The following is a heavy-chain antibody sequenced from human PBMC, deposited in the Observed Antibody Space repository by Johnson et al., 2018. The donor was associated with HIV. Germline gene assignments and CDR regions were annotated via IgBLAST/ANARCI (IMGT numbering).Heavy chain of an antibody. V-gene: IGHV3-15*01. CDR2: IKSESDGGTT. Sequence: MLLVESGGSLVKPGGSLRLSCAASGFTFSNAWMNWVRQAPGKGLEWVGRIKSESDGGTTDYPTPVKGRFTISRDDSKNMLYLQMNSLKIEGTAVYYCSTGDIVVVSGAMLLPLHDAFDIWGQGKMVTVSS. J-gene: IGHJ3*02. CDR3: STGDIVVVSGAMLLPLHDAFDI. D-gene: IGHD2-21*01. CDR1: GFTFSNAW.